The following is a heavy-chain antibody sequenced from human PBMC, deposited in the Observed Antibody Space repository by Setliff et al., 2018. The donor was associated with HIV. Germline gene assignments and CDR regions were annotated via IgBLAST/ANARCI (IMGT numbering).Heavy chain of an antibody. CDR3: AKGASFSGSYFDY. CDR1: GFTFSSYA. Sequence: GGSLRLSCAASGFTFSSYAMSWVRQAPGKGLEWVSTINSNGGSTYYADSVKGRFTISRDNSKNTLSLQMNSLRVEDTAVYYCAKGASFSGSYFDYWGQGTLGTVSS. V-gene: IGHV3-23*01. J-gene: IGHJ4*02. CDR2: INSNGGST. D-gene: IGHD5-12*01.